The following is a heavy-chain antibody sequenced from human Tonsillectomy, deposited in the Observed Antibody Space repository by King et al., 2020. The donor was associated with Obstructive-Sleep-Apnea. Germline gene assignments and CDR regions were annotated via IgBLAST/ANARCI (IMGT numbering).Heavy chain of an antibody. CDR3: ARDRPVRYYNDNNGYS. V-gene: IGHV3-11*01. D-gene: IGHD3-22*01. J-gene: IGHJ4*02. Sequence: VQLVESGGGLVKPGGSLRLSCAASGFTFSDYYMSWIRQAPGKGLEWLSYISSSGSIIYYGDSGKGRFTISRDNAKNSLYLQMNRLRAEDTAVYYCARDRPVRYYNDNNGYSGGQGTLVTVSS. CDR1: GFTFSDYY. CDR2: ISSSGSII.